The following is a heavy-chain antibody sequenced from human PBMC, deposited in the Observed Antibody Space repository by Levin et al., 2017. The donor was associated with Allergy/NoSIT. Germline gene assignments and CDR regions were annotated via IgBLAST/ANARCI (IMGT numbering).Heavy chain of an antibody. CDR3: ATKQGGTSGFSFDV. J-gene: IGHJ3*01. D-gene: IGHD1/OR15-1a*01. CDR2: ITGGGFNT. CDR1: GFSISEYA. V-gene: IGHV3-23*01. Sequence: GESLKISCAVSGFSISEYAMAWVRQAPGKGLEWVSEITGGGFNTYYGDSVKGRFTVSKDDSKDMLYLDLSSLRVEDTAVYYCATKQGGTSGFSFDVWGQGTMVTVSS.